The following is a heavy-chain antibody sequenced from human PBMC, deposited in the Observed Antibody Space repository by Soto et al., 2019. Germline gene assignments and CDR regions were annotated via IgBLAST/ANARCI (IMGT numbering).Heavy chain of an antibody. CDR1: GFTLQNYA. Sequence: PGGSLRLSCTASGFTLQNYAMAWVRQAPGKGLEWVSTLIGGHYGTAYSYSVKGRFTVSRDNSKNCLYLQMNSLGVEDTAMYFCAKGKSTGDIDWFDPWGQGSLVTVSS. V-gene: IGHV3-23*01. CDR3: AKGKSTGDIDWFDP. CDR2: LIGGHYGT. D-gene: IGHD3-10*01. J-gene: IGHJ5*02.